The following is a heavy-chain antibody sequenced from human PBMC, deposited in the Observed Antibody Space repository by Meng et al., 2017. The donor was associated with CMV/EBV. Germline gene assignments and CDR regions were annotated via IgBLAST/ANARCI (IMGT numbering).Heavy chain of an antibody. Sequence: GSLKISCSTSGFTFSDYAVHWVRQAPGKGLEWVAVISDGGNKKYYADSVKGRFTISGDNSKDTFYLQMNSLRTEDTALYYCAREYGSLRSYYFYGMDVWGQGTTVTVSS. V-gene: IGHV3-30-3*01. CDR3: AREYGSLRSYYFYGMDV. J-gene: IGHJ6*02. CDR2: ISDGGNKK. CDR1: GFTFSDYA. D-gene: IGHD6-19*01.